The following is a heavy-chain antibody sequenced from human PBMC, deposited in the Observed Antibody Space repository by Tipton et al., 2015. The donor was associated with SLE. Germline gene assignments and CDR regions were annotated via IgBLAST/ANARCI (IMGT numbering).Heavy chain of an antibody. CDR1: GGSFSGYY. CDR2: INHSGST. CDR3: ARSFRGSSVVRRAFDI. D-gene: IGHD6-19*01. J-gene: IGHJ3*02. V-gene: IGHV4-34*01. Sequence: TLSLTCAVYGGSFSGYYWSWIRQPPGKGLEWIGEINHSGSTNYNPSLKSRVTISIDTSKNQFSLKVSSVTAADTAVYYCARSFRGSSVVRRAFDIWGQGTMVTVSS.